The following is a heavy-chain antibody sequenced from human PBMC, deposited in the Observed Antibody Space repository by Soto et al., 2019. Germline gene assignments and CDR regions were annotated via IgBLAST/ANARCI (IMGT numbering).Heavy chain of an antibody. CDR1: GYTFTSYY. D-gene: IGHD4-4*01. CDR2: INPSGGST. CDR3: ARPMTTVTAFDY. Sequence: ASVEVSCKASGYTFTSYYMHWVLQAPGQGLEWMGIINPSGGSTSYAQKFQGRVTMTRDTSTSTVYMELSSLRSEDTAVYYCARPMTTVTAFDYWGQGTLVTVSS. V-gene: IGHV1-46*01. J-gene: IGHJ4*02.